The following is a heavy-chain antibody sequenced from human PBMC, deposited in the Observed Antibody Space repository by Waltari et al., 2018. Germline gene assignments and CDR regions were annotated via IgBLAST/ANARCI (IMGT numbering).Heavy chain of an antibody. CDR2: TYYRSKWYN. J-gene: IGHJ4*02. V-gene: IGHV6-1*01. Sequence: IRQSPSRGLEWLGRTYYRSKWYNDYAVSVKSRITINPDTSKNQFSLQLNSVTPEDTAVYYCARGKDDYVWGSYRLFDYWGQGTLVTVSS. D-gene: IGHD3-16*02. CDR3: ARGKDDYVWGSYRLFDY.